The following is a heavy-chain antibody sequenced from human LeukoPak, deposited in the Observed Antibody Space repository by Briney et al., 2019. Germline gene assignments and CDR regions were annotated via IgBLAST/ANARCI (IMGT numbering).Heavy chain of an antibody. J-gene: IGHJ6*02. D-gene: IGHD2-2*01. CDR3: ARDLGYCSSTSCYDDYYYYGMDV. CDR2: ISYDGSNK. CDR1: GFTFSRYA. Sequence: GSLRLSCAASGFTFSRYAMHWVRQAPGKGLEWVAVISYDGSNKFYADSVKGRFTISRDNSKNTLYLQMNSLKAEDTAVYYCARDLGYCSSTSCYDDYYYYGMDVWGQGTTVTVSS. V-gene: IGHV3-30*04.